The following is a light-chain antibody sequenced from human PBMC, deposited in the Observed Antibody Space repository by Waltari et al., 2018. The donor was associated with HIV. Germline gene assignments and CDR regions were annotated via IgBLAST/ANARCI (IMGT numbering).Light chain of an antibody. CDR2: TNR. J-gene: IGLJ2*01. CDR3: VTWDDNLNGPV. Sequence: QSVLTQPPSVSGTPGQRVTISCSGSSSNIGDNPVSWYRQLPGTAPKLLLYTNRQRPSGVPARGSGSKSGTSASLAISGLQSEDEANYYCVTWDDNLNGPVFGGGTRLTVL. V-gene: IGLV1-44*01. CDR1: SSNIGDNP.